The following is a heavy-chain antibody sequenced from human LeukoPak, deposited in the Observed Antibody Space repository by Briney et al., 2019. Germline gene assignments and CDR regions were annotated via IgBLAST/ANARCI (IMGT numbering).Heavy chain of an antibody. CDR1: GGSISSYY. J-gene: IGHJ4*02. V-gene: IGHV4-59*01. CDR3: ANSPYSISLYYFDY. Sequence: SETLSLTYTVSGGSISSYYLSWIRQPPGKGLEWIGYIYYSGSTNYNPSLKSRVTISVDTSKNQFSLKLSSVTAADAAVYYCANSPYSISLYYFDYWGQGTLVTVSS. D-gene: IGHD6-13*01. CDR2: IYYSGST.